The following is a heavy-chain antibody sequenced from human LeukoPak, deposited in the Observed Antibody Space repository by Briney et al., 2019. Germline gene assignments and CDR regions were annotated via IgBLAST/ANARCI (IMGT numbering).Heavy chain of an antibody. D-gene: IGHD2-2*01. CDR2: IKEDGSEK. Sequence: GGSLRLSCAASGFTFSNYWMTWVRQAPGKGLEWVANIKEDGSEKYYVDSVKGRFTISRDNAKKSLYLEMNSLRAEDTAVYYCARFLNYCSSTSCYVRVFDYWGQGTLVTVSS. V-gene: IGHV3-7*01. CDR1: GFTFSNYW. J-gene: IGHJ4*02. CDR3: ARFLNYCSSTSCYVRVFDY.